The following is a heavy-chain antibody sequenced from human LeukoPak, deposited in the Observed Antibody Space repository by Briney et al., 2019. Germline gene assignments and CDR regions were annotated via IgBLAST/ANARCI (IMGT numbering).Heavy chain of an antibody. CDR3: ARGRRIAVT. J-gene: IGHJ4*02. CDR2: INHSGST. CDR1: GYSISSGYY. Sequence: PSETLSLTCAVSGYSISSGYYWGWIRQPPGKGLEWIGEINHSGSTNYNPSLKSRVTISVDTSKNQFSLKLSSVTAADTAVYYCARGRRIAVTWGQGTLVTVSS. D-gene: IGHD6-19*01. V-gene: IGHV4-38-2*01.